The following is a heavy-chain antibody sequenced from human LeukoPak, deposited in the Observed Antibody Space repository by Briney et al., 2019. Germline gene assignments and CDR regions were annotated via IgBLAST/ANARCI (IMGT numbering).Heavy chain of an antibody. V-gene: IGHV4-30-2*01. CDR1: GGSISSGGYS. CDR3: AREGYYDSSGYNWFDP. D-gene: IGHD3-22*01. CDR2: IYHSGST. Sequence: PSETPSLTCAVSGGSISSGGYSWSWIRQPPGKGLEWIGYIYHSGSTYYNPSLKSRVTISVDRSKNQFSLRLTSVTAADTAVYYCAREGYYDSSGYNWFDPWGQGTLVTVSS. J-gene: IGHJ5*02.